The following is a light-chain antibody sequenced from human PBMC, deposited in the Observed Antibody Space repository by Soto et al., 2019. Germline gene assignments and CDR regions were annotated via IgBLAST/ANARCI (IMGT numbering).Light chain of an antibody. Sequence: DIHMTQSPSSLSASVGDRVTMTCRASQNIKKFLNWYQQRPGKAPSALIHATSTLQNGVSSRFSGSGSDTDFTLTITSLQPEDFATYFCQQSYSSPLTFGGGTKVEL. V-gene: IGKV1-39*01. CDR1: QNIKKF. J-gene: IGKJ4*01. CDR2: ATS. CDR3: QQSYSSPLT.